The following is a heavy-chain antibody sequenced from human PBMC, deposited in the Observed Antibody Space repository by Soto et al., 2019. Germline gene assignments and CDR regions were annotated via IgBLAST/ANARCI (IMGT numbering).Heavy chain of an antibody. CDR3: AQDVEWIVDY. Sequence: QAQLVESGGGVVQPGMSPRLSCAASGFTFSRYGIHWVRQAPGKGLEWVAVISVDGSEKYYADSVKGRFTISRDNSKNTLYLQMNSLRTEDTAVYYCAQDVEWIVDYWGQGTLVTVSS. CDR2: ISVDGSEK. D-gene: IGHD3-3*01. V-gene: IGHV3-30*18. J-gene: IGHJ4*02. CDR1: GFTFSRYG.